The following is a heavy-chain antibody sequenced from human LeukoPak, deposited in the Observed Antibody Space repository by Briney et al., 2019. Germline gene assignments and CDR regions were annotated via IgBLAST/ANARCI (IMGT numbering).Heavy chain of an antibody. Sequence: GGSLRLTCVASGFIFNKHAMSWVRQAPGKGLEWVSGLSGSGGSTDYADSVKGRFTVSRDNSKNTLFLQMNSLRAEDTAIYYCAKERDYGPADYWGQGTLVTVSS. CDR1: GFIFNKHA. J-gene: IGHJ4*02. D-gene: IGHD4/OR15-4a*01. CDR3: AKERDYGPADY. V-gene: IGHV3-23*01. CDR2: LSGSGGST.